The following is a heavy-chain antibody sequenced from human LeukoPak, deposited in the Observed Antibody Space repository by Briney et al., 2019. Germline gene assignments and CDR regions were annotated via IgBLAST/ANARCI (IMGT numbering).Heavy chain of an antibody. D-gene: IGHD1-26*01. Sequence: GGCLRPSCAAARVSPTNAWMSWVRHAPQGGRGWGCRIKIITDGGTTNYAAPVKGRFTISRDDSKNTLYLQMNSRKTEDTAVYYCTYHPLYSGSYYVDYWGQGTLVTVSS. CDR2: IKIITDGGTT. CDR3: TYHPLYSGSYYVDY. CDR1: RVSPTNAW. V-gene: IGHV3-15*01. J-gene: IGHJ4*02.